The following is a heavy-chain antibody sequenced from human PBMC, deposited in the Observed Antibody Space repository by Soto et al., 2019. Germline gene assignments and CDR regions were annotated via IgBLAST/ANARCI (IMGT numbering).Heavy chain of an antibody. V-gene: IGHV2-5*02. CDR3: AHRVLRTVFGVVTTTAIYFDF. Sequence: QITLNESGPTPVKPRQTLTLTCTFSGFSLTTSGVGVGWIRQSPGKAPEWLALISWDDDKRYSPSLKSRLTITKDTSKHQGDLTMAGLDPADTATYYCAHRVLRTVFGVVTTTAIYFDFWGQGTPVAVSS. J-gene: IGHJ4*02. CDR1: GFSLTTSGVG. D-gene: IGHD3-3*01. CDR2: ISWDDDK.